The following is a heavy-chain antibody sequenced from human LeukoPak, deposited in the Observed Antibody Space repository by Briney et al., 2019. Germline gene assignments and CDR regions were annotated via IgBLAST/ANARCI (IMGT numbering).Heavy chain of an antibody. D-gene: IGHD6-13*01. V-gene: IGHV3-7*01. Sequence: GGPLTLSCAASGFTLSSYWMHWVRQARGKGLEWVANIKQEGSEKSYVDSVKGRFTISRDNAKNSLFLHMNSLTAEDTAVYYCARALRSAGDYWGQGTLVTVSS. CDR2: IKQEGSEK. J-gene: IGHJ4*02. CDR3: ARALRSAGDY. CDR1: GFTLSSYW.